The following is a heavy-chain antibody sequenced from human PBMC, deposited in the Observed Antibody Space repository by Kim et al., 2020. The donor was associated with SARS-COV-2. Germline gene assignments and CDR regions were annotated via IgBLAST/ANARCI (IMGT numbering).Heavy chain of an antibody. V-gene: IGHV3-11*06. CDR3: VRENYWAFDI. D-gene: IGHD2-15*01. CDR2: T. J-gene: IGHJ3*02. Sequence: TTYGGFLKGRFTISRDNAKKSLYQQMSGLRAEDTAVYYCVRENYWAFDIWGQGAMVTVSS.